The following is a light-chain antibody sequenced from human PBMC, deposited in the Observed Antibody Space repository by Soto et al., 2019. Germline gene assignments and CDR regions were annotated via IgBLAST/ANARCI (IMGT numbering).Light chain of an antibody. V-gene: IGKV3-11*01. CDR1: QSVSTY. CDR2: DAS. Sequence: EIVLTHSPATLSLSPCEGAALSSSASQSVSTYLAWYQQKPGQAPRRLIYDASNRATGIPARFSGSGSGTDFTLTISSREPEDVAVYNCQYRSNWSPGTFGQGTRLEIK. CDR3: QYRSNWSPGT. J-gene: IGKJ5*01.